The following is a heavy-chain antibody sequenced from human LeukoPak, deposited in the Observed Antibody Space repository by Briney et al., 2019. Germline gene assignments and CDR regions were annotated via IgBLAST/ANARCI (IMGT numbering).Heavy chain of an antibody. CDR1: GFTVSSNY. CDR2: IYSGGST. Sequence: GGSLRLSCAASGFTVSSNYMSWVRQAPGKGLEWVSVIYSGGSTYYADSVKGRFTISRDNSKNTLYLQMNSLRAEDTAVYYCASASPEGGPRVGYFDYWGQGTLVTVSS. D-gene: IGHD1-14*01. CDR3: ASASPEGGPRVGYFDY. J-gene: IGHJ4*02. V-gene: IGHV3-53*01.